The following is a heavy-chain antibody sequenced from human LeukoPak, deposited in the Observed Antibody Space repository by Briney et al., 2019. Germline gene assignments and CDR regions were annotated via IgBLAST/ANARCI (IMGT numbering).Heavy chain of an antibody. J-gene: IGHJ4*02. CDR1: GFTFSDYY. V-gene: IGHV3-11*01. CDR2: ISSSGSTI. D-gene: IGHD3-3*01. CDR3: AREAYDFWSGYYGLDY. Sequence: GGSLRLSCAASGFTFSDYYMSWIRQAPGKGLEWVSYISSSGSTIYYADFVKGRFTISRDNAKNSLYLQMNSLRAEDTAVYYCAREAYDFWSGYYGLDYWGQGTLVTVSS.